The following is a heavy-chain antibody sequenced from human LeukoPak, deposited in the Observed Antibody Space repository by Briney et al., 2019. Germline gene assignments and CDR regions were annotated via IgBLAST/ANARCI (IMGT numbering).Heavy chain of an antibody. Sequence: SETLSLTCTVSGGSISSGDYYWSWIRQPPGKGLEWIGYIYYSGSTYYNPSLKSRVTISVDRSKNQFSLKLSSVTAADTAVYYCARAPETVCSYGYCYYYYMDVWGKGTTVTVSS. CDR2: IYYSGST. V-gene: IGHV4-30-4*01. J-gene: IGHJ6*03. CDR1: GGSISSGDYY. D-gene: IGHD5-18*01. CDR3: ARAPETVCSYGYCYYYYMDV.